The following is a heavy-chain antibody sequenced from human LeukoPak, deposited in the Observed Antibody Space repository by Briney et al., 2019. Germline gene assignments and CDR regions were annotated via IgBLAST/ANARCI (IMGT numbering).Heavy chain of an antibody. Sequence: GGSLRLSCAASGFTFSSYAMSWVRQAPGKGLEWVSAISGSGGSTYYADSVKGRFTISRDNAKNSLYLQMNSLRAEDTAVYYCARGGVGATDLDYWGQGTLVTVSS. CDR1: GFTFSSYA. CDR2: ISGSGGST. D-gene: IGHD1-26*01. V-gene: IGHV3-23*01. J-gene: IGHJ4*02. CDR3: ARGGVGATDLDY.